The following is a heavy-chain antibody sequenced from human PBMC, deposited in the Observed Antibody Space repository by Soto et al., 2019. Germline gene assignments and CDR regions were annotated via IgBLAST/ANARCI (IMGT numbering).Heavy chain of an antibody. V-gene: IGHV3-53*02. CDR2: IHSGGST. CDR3: ARDRGHYYDSSGYHAD. CDR1: GFTVSSNY. D-gene: IGHD3-22*01. J-gene: IGHJ4*02. Sequence: EVQLVETGGGLIQPGGSLRLSCAASGFTVSSNYMSWVRQAPGKGLEWVSVIHSGGSTYYADAVKGRFTISRDNSKNTLYLQMNSLRAEDTAVYYCARDRGHYYDSSGYHADWGQGTLDTVSS.